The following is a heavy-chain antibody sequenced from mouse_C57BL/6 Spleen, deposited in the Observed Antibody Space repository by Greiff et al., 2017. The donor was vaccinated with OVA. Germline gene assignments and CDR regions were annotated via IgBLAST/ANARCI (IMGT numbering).Heavy chain of an antibody. CDR3: ARKKSTVVARDWYFDV. V-gene: IGHV1-18*01. J-gene: IGHJ1*03. Sequence: VQLQQSGPELVKPGASVKIPCKASGYTFTDYNMDWVKQSHGKSLEWIGDINPNNGGTIYNQKFKGKATLTVDKSSSTAYMELRRLTSEDTAVYYCARKKSTVVARDWYFDVWGTGTTVTVSS. CDR1: GYTFTDYN. CDR2: INPNNGGT. D-gene: IGHD1-1*01.